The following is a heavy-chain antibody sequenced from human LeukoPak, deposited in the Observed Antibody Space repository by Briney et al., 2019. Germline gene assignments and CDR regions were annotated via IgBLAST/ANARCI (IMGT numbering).Heavy chain of an antibody. CDR1: GGSFSGYY. D-gene: IGHD3-10*01. CDR2: TNHSGST. V-gene: IGHV4-34*01. CDR3: ARSDYYDSGSYLNCFDP. J-gene: IGHJ5*02. Sequence: SETLSLTCAVYGGSFSGYYWSWIRQPPGKGLEWIGETNHSGSTNYNPSLKSRVTISVDTSKNHFSLKLYSVTAADTAVYYCARSDYYDSGSYLNCFDPWGQGTLVTVSS.